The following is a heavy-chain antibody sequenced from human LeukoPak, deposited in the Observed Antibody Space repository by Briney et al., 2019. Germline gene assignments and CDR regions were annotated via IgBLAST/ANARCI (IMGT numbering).Heavy chain of an antibody. Sequence: SETLSLTCTVSGGSISSGSYYWSWIRQPPGKGLEWIGYIYYSGSTNYNPSLKSRVTISVDTSKNQFSLKLSSVTAADTAVYYCARDRVEVVVMSYYYYGMDVWGQGTTVTVSS. CDR3: ARDRVEVVVMSYYYYGMDV. V-gene: IGHV4-61*01. D-gene: IGHD3-22*01. J-gene: IGHJ6*02. CDR1: GGSISSGSYY. CDR2: IYYSGST.